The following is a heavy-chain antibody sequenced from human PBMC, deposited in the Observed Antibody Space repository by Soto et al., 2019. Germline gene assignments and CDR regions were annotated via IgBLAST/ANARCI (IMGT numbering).Heavy chain of an antibody. CDR3: AKEGPITNWYFDY. V-gene: IGHV3-30*18. CDR1: GFTFSNYG. CDR2: ISYDGNVA. D-gene: IGHD1-1*01. J-gene: IGHJ4*02. Sequence: QVQLVESGGGVVQPGRSLRLSCAASGFTFSNYGMHWVHQAPGKGLEWVIVISYDGNVAYYADSVKGRFTISRDNSKNTLYLQMNSLRTEDPAMYYCAKEGPITNWYFDYWGQGTLVTVSS.